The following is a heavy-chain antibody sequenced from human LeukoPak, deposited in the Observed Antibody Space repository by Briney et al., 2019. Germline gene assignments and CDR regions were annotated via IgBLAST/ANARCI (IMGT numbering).Heavy chain of an antibody. CDR1: GFTFSSYG. CDR3: AKDRRYCSSTSCYEGYYYYGMDV. D-gene: IGHD2-2*01. CDR2: ISYDGSNK. V-gene: IGHV3-30*18. Sequence: GGSLRLSCAASGFTFSSYGMHWVRQAPGKGLEWVAVISYDGSNKYYADSVKGRFTISRDNSKNTLYLQMSSLRAEDTAVYYCAKDRRYCSSTSCYEGYYYYGMDVWGQGTTVTVSS. J-gene: IGHJ6*02.